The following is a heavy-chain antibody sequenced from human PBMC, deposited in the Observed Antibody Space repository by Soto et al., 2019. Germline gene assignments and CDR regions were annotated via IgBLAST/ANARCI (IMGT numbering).Heavy chain of an antibody. J-gene: IGHJ5*02. V-gene: IGHV3-33*01. D-gene: IGHD6-13*01. CDR3: ARDSTWAAGQNWFDP. CDR2: IWYDGSNK. CDR1: GFTFSSYG. Sequence: GGSLRLSCAASGFTFSSYGMHWVRQAPGKGLEWVAVIWYDGSNKYYADSVKGRFTISRDNSKNTLYLQMNSLRAEDTAVYYCARDSTWAAGQNWFDPWGQGTLVTVSS.